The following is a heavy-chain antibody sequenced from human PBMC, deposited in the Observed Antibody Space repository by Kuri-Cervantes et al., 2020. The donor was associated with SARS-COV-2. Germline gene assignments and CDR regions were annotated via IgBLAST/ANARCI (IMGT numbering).Heavy chain of an antibody. D-gene: IGHD2-2*01. CDR2: IYYSGSN. V-gene: IGHV4-59*01. CDR3: ARERQLRMYY. J-gene: IGHJ4*02. Sequence: ESLKISCTVSGGAISRYYWSWIRQPPGKGLEWIGYIYYSGSNNYNPSLKSRVTISVDTSKNQFSLKLSSVPAADTAVYYCARERQLRMYYWGQGTLVTVSS. CDR1: GGAISRYY.